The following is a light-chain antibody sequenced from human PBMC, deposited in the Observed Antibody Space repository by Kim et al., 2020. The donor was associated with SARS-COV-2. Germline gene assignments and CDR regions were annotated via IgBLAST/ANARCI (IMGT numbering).Light chain of an antibody. CDR2: RNN. CDR1: SSNIGSNY. J-gene: IGLJ3*02. Sequence: QSVLTQPPSASGTPGQRVTISCSGSSSNIGSNYVYWYQQLPGTAPKLLIYRNNQRPSGVPDRFSGSKSGTSASLAISGLRSEDEGDYYCAAWDDSLSGPGVFGGGTQLTVL. CDR3: AAWDDSLSGPGV. V-gene: IGLV1-47*01.